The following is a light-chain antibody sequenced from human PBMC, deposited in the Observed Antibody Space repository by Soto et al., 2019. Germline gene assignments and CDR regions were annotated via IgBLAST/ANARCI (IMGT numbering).Light chain of an antibody. Sequence: QSVLTQPASVSGSPGQSSTISFTGTSSDVGGYNYVSWYQQHPGNAPKLMIYEVSNRPSGVSNRFSGSKSGNTSSLTISGLQAEDEADYYCSSYTSSSTYVFGTGTKVTVL. CDR3: SSYTSSSTYV. CDR1: SSDVGGYNY. CDR2: EVS. V-gene: IGLV2-14*01. J-gene: IGLJ1*01.